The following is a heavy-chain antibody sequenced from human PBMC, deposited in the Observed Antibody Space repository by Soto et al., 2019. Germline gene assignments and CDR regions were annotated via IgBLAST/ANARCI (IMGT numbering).Heavy chain of an antibody. Sequence: VGSLRLSCVASGFTFTSYWMSWVRQAPGKGLEWVANIKGDGSEKRYVDSVKGRLTISRDNAKNSVYLQRNSLRVEDTALYYCGRDEVRNAMDVWGQGTTVTVSS. CDR1: GFTFTSYW. CDR2: IKGDGSEK. V-gene: IGHV3-7*01. J-gene: IGHJ6*02. CDR3: GRDEVRNAMDV.